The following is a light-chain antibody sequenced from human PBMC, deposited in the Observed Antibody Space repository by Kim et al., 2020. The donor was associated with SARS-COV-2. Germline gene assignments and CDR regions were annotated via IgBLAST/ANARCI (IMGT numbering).Light chain of an antibody. J-gene: IGKJ4*01. CDR1: QSISSW. CDR3: QQYNSYSPG. CDR2: KTS. V-gene: IGKV1-5*03. Sequence: DIQMTQSPSTLSASVGDRVTITCRASQSISSWLAWYQQKPGKAPKVLIYKTSGLESGVPSRFSGSGSGTEFTLTISSLQPDDFATYYCQQYNSYSPGFGGGTKVDIK.